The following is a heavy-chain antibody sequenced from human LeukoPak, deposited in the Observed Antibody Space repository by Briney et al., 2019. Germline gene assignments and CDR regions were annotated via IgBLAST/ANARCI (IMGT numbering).Heavy chain of an antibody. CDR2: ISSSSSYI. Sequence: PGGSLRLSCAASGFTFSSYAMSWVRQAPGKGLEWVSSISSSSSYIYYADSVKGRFTISRDNAKNSLYLQMNSLRAEDTAVYYCARDRGTTVDLWGQGTLVTVSS. CDR3: ARDRGTTVDL. V-gene: IGHV3-21*01. D-gene: IGHD4-23*01. CDR1: GFTFSSYA. J-gene: IGHJ4*02.